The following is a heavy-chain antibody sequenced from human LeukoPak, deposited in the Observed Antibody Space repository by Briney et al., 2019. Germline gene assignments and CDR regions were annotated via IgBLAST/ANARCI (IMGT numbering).Heavy chain of an antibody. CDR2: IYTSGST. CDR3: AREMEAHSSSSWRWYFDL. J-gene: IGHJ2*01. D-gene: IGHD6-6*01. V-gene: IGHV4-61*02. Sequence: SQTLSLTCTVSGGSISSGSYYWSWIRQPAGKGLEWIGRIYTSGSTNYNPSLKSRVTISVDTSKNQFSLKLSSVTAADTAVYYCAREMEAHSSSSWRWYFDLWGRGTLVTVSS. CDR1: GGSISSGSYY.